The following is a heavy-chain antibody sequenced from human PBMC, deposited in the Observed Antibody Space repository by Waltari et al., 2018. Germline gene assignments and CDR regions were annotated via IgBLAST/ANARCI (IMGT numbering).Heavy chain of an antibody. CDR3: ARGIAGGKVFDY. CDR1: GGPLTGYY. V-gene: IGHV4-59*07. D-gene: IGHD6-13*01. CDR2: IYSGST. J-gene: IGHJ4*02. Sequence: QVQLQESGPGLVKPWDTLSLTCTVPGGPLTGYYWSWVRQHPGKGLEWIGYIYSGSTNYNPSLKSRVAISLDTSKSQFSLKLNSVTAADTALYYCARGIAGGKVFDYWGQGTLVTVSS.